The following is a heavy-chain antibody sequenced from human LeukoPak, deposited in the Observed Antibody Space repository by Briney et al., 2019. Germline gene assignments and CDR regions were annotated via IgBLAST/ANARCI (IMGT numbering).Heavy chain of an antibody. J-gene: IGHJ4*02. CDR3: ARSLSIAARGYPYYFDY. CDR1: GFTFGDYY. D-gene: IGHD6-6*01. CDR2: ISSSGSTI. V-gene: IGHV3-11*01. Sequence: GGSLRLSCAASGFTFGDYYMSWIRQAPGKGLEWVSYISSSGSTIYYADSVKGRFTISRDNAKNSLYLQMNSLRAEDTAVYYCARSLSIAARGYPYYFDYWGQGTLVTVSS.